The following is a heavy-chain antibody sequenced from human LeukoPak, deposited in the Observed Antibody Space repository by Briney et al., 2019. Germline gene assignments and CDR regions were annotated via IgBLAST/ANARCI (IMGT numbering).Heavy chain of an antibody. D-gene: IGHD1-1*01. CDR1: GFTFYSYA. CDR3: AIATTGRGAFGS. Sequence: GGSLRLSCAASGFTFYSYAMSWVRQAPGKGLECVASTNEAGGDKLYVDSVKGRFTISRDNSKNSLSLQMNSLTAEDTAIYYCAIATTGRGAFGSWGQGTLVSVSS. V-gene: IGHV3-7*01. CDR2: TNEAGGDK. J-gene: IGHJ4*02.